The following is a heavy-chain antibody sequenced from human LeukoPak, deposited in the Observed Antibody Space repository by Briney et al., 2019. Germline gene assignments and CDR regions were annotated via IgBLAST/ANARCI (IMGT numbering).Heavy chain of an antibody. D-gene: IGHD6-13*01. CDR3: AKVQAAAGIDY. CDR1: GFTFSSYA. V-gene: IGHV3-23*01. CDR2: ISGSGGRT. Sequence: GGSLRLSCAASGFTFSSYAMSWVRQAPGKGLEWVSAISGSGGRTYYTDSVKGRFTISRDNSKNTLYLQMNSLRAEDTAVYYCAKVQAAAGIDYWGQGTLVTVSS. J-gene: IGHJ4*02.